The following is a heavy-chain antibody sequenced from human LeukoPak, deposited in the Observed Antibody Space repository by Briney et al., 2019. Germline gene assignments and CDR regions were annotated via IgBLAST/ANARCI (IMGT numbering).Heavy chain of an antibody. CDR3: AGGRPHGNDY. CDR2: IASDGSST. V-gene: IGHV3-74*01. D-gene: IGHD4-23*01. Sequence: PGGSLRLSCAASGFTFSSYWMNWVRQAPGKGLVWVSRIASDGSSTTYADSVKGRFSISRDNAKNTLYLQMNSLRVEDTAVYCAGGRPHGNDYWGQGTLVTVSS. J-gene: IGHJ4*02. CDR1: GFTFSSYW.